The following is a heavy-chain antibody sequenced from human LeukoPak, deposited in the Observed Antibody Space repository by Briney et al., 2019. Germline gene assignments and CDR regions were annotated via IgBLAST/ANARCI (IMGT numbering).Heavy chain of an antibody. CDR3: ARARPQWQLNTYYFDY. J-gene: IGHJ4*02. V-gene: IGHV4-34*01. Sequence: SETLSLTCAVYGGSFSGYYWSWIRQPPGKGLEWIGEINHSGSTNYNPSLKSRVTISVDTSKNQFSLKLSSVTAADTAVYYCARARPQWQLNTYYFDYWGQGTLVTVSS. D-gene: IGHD6-19*01. CDR1: GGSFSGYY. CDR2: INHSGST.